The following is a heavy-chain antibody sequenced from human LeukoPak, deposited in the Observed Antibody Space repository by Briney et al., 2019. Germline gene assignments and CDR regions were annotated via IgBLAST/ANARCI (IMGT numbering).Heavy chain of an antibody. CDR1: GYTFTSYD. CDR3: ARVPRRGDRFDP. V-gene: IGHV1-8*01. J-gene: IGHJ5*02. Sequence: ASVKVSCKASGYTFTSYDINWVRQATGQGLEWMGWMNPNSSNTGYAQKFQGRVTMTRNTSISTAYMELSSLRSEDTAVYYCARVPRRGDRFDPWGQGTLVTVSS. D-gene: IGHD3-10*01. CDR2: MNPNSSNT.